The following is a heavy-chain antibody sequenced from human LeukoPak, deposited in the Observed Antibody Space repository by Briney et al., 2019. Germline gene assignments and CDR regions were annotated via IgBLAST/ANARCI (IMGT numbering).Heavy chain of an antibody. CDR2: INPSGGST. Sequence: ASVKVSCKASGYTFTSYYMHWVRQAPGQGLEWMGIINPSGGSTSYAQKFQGRVTMTRDTSTSTVYMELSSLRSDDTAVYYCARSGSRLTWFGETMGYCDHWGQGTLVTVSS. CDR1: GYTFTSYY. D-gene: IGHD3-10*01. CDR3: ARSGSRLTWFGETMGYCDH. V-gene: IGHV1-46*01. J-gene: IGHJ4*02.